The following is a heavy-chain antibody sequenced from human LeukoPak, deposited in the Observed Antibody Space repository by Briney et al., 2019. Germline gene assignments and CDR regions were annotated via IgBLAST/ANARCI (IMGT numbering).Heavy chain of an antibody. CDR2: INPNSGGT. V-gene: IGHV1-2*02. CDR3: ARVVWWIHAMVYFHY. D-gene: IGHD5-18*01. Sequence: AAVKVSCKASGYTFTGYYMHWVRQAPGQGLEWMGWINPNSGGTNYAQKFQGRVTMTRDTSISTAYMELSRLRSDDTAVYYCARVVWWIHAMVYFHYWGQGTLVTVSS. CDR1: GYTFTGYY. J-gene: IGHJ4*02.